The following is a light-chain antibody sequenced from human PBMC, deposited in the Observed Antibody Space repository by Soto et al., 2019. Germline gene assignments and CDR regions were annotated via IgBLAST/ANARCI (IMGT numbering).Light chain of an antibody. CDR3: QQHGSSPIT. J-gene: IGKJ5*01. V-gene: IGKV1-39*01. CDR1: QSISTY. Sequence: DIQMTQSPSSLSASVGDRVTITCRASQSISTYLNWYQQKAGLAPKLLIYAASSLQSGVPSRFSGSGSGTDFTLTISRLEPEDFAVYYCQQHGSSPITFGQGTRLEIK. CDR2: AAS.